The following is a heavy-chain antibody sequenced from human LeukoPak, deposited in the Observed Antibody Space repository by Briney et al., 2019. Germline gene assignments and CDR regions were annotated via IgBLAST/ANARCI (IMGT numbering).Heavy chain of an antibody. CDR2: IDEKRRT. CDR1: GSFSDHS. J-gene: IGHJ6*03. D-gene: IGHD6-13*01. CDR3: ARHGGPYTWYPYYYYYMDV. Sequence: PSETLSLTCAVYGSFSDHSWSWVRQPPGKGLEWIGEIDEKRRTSYSPSLTSRVTMSVDTSKDQFSLKLSSVTAADTAVFCARHGGPYTWYPYYYYYMDVWGKGTSVTVSS. V-gene: IGHV4-34*01.